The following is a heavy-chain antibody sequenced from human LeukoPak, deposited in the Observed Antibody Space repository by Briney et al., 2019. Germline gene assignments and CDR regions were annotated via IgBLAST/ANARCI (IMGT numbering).Heavy chain of an antibody. CDR3: VRVGVLMGTTIGFDY. CDR1: GFTFSDHY. J-gene: IGHJ4*02. CDR2: VSGSGQIT. D-gene: IGHD1-26*01. Sequence: GGSLRLSCAASGFTFSDHYMSWIRQAPGKGLEWVSYVSGSGQITYYADSVRGRFTVSRDNAKNSVFLKMNSLRAEDTAIYFCVRVGVLMGTTIGFDYWGQGTLVTVSS. V-gene: IGHV3-11*01.